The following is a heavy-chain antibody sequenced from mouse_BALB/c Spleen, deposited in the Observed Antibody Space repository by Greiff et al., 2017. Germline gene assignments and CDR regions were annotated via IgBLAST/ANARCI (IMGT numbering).Heavy chain of an antibody. CDR3: ARFYDGYYFDY. CDR2: ISYSGST. Sequence: VKLQESGPGLVKPSQSLSLTCTVTGYSITSVYAWNWIRQFPGNKLEWMGYISYSGSTSYNPSLKSRISITRDTSKNQFFLQLNSVTTEDTATYYCARFYDGYYFDYWGQGTTLTVSS. CDR1: GYSITSVYA. J-gene: IGHJ2*01. D-gene: IGHD2-3*01. V-gene: IGHV3-2*02.